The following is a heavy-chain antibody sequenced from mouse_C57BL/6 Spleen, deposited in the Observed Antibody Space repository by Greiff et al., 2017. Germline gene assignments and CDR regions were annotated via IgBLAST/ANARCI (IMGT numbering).Heavy chain of an antibody. Sequence: EVKLMESGGGLVQPGESLKLSCESNEYEFPSHDMSWVRKTPEKRLELVAAINSDGGSTYYPDTMERRFIISRDNTKKTLYLQMSSLRSEDTALYYCARRKTAQATRGFAYWGQGTLVTVSA. CDR2: INSDGGST. CDR1: EYEFPSHD. J-gene: IGHJ3*01. CDR3: ARRKTAQATRGFAY. D-gene: IGHD3-2*02. V-gene: IGHV5-2*01.